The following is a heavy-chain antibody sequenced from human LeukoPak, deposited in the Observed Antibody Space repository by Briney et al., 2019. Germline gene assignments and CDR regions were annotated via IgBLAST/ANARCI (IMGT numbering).Heavy chain of an antibody. J-gene: IGHJ1*01. CDR3: ASGVVVVVAATVFQH. Sequence: PGGSLRLSCAASGFTFSSYWMSWVRQAPGKGLEWVANIKQDGSEKYYADSVKGRFTISRDNAKNSLYLQMNSLRAEDTAVYYCASGVVVVVAATVFQHWGQGTLVTVSS. D-gene: IGHD2-15*01. CDR2: IKQDGSEK. V-gene: IGHV3-7*01. CDR1: GFTFSSYW.